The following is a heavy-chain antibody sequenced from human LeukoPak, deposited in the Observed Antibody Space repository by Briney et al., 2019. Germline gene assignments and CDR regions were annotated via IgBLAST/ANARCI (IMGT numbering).Heavy chain of an antibody. CDR3: ARDRPAAGLDP. CDR2: IWFDGSNT. V-gene: IGHV3-33*01. CDR1: GFIFSSYA. J-gene: IGHJ5*02. D-gene: IGHD6-13*01. Sequence: GGSLRLSCAASGFIFSSYAMHWVRQAPGKGPEWVAIIWFDGSNTYYAESVEGRFTISRDNSKNTLYLQMNSLSAEDTAIYYCARDRPAAGLDPWGQGTLVTVSS.